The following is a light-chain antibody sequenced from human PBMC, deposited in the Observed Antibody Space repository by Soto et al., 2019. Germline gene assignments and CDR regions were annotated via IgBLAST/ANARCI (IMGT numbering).Light chain of an antibody. CDR1: QSVDSTY. CDR2: GAS. V-gene: IGKV3-20*01. Sequence: VVMTQSPATLSVSPGERATLSCRASQSVDSTYLTWYQQKPGQAPRLLIYGASGRATGIPDRFSGSGSGTDFTLTISRLEPEDFAAYFCQYYDSFRTFGQGTKVDI. CDR3: QYYDSFRT. J-gene: IGKJ1*01.